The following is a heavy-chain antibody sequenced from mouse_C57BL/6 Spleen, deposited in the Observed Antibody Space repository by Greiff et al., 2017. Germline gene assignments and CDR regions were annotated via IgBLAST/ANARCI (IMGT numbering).Heavy chain of an antibody. D-gene: IGHD2-4*01. CDR1: GYAFSSYW. CDR2: IYPGDGDT. CDR3: ARDDYEDYYAMDY. V-gene: IGHV1-80*01. Sequence: QVQLQQSGAELVKPGASVKISCKASGYAFSSYWMNWVKQRPGKGLEWIGQIYPGDGDTNYNGKFKGKATLTADKSSSTAYMQLSSLTSEDSAVYFGARDDYEDYYAMDYWGQGTSVTVSS. J-gene: IGHJ4*01.